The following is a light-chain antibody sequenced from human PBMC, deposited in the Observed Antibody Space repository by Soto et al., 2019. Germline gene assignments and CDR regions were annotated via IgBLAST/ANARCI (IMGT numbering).Light chain of an antibody. CDR2: EVS. CDR1: SSDVGGYNY. Sequence: QSALTQPPSASGSPGQSVTISCTGTSSDVGGYNYVSWYQQHPGKAPKLMIYEVSKRPSGVPDRFSGSKSGNTASLTVSGLQAEDGADYYCISYAGSNLLYVFGTGTKLTVL. CDR3: ISYAGSNLLYV. J-gene: IGLJ1*01. V-gene: IGLV2-8*01.